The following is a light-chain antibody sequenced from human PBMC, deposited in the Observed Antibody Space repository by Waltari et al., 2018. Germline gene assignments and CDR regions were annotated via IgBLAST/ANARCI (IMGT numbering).Light chain of an antibody. CDR2: KAS. CDR1: QGISTN. Sequence: DIQMTQSPSSLSASVRDRVTITCQASQGISTNLAWYQQKPGKVPKLLIYKASTLQSGVPSRFSGSGSGTDFTLTISSLQPEDFATYYCQHGYGTPYSFGQGTKVEIK. J-gene: IGKJ2*03. V-gene: IGKV1-9*01. CDR3: QHGYGTPYS.